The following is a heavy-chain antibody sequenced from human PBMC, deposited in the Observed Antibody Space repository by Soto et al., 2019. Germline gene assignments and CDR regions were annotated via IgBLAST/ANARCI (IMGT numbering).Heavy chain of an antibody. V-gene: IGHV1-69*01. CDR3: ARVLYYGSGSYSPYGMDV. J-gene: IGHJ6*02. CDR1: GVSFNNNG. Sequence: QVQLVQSGAEVKKPGSSVKVSCKTSGVSFNNNGIGWVRQAPGHGLEWMGGVSPPFRTSNYARKFQGRISITPEASTGTVNMELSSLTSEDPAQYYCARVLYYGSGSYSPYGMDVWGQGTTVTVSS. D-gene: IGHD3-10*01. CDR2: VSPPFRTS.